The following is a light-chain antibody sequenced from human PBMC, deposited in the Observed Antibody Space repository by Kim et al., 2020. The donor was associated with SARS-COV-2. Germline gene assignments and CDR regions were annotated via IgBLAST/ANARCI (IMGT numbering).Light chain of an antibody. J-gene: IGLJ1*01. CDR3: AAWDDSLNGYV. V-gene: IGLV1-44*01. Sequence: SELTQPPSASGTPGQRVTISCSGSSSNIGSNTVNWHQQLPGTAPRLLIYDDNQRPSGVPDRFSVSKSGTSASLAISGLRSEDEADYYCAAWDDSLNGYVFGTGTKVTVL. CDR1: SSNIGSNT. CDR2: DDN.